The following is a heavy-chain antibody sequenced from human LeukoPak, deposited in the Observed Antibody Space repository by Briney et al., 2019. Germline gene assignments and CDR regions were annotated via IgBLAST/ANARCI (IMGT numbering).Heavy chain of an antibody. D-gene: IGHD4-11*01. J-gene: IGHJ5*02. CDR1: GYTFTSYG. CDR3: AISGGADDYRNNWFDP. Sequence: ASVKVSCMASGYTFTSYGISWVRQAPGQGLEWMGGIIPIFGTANYAQKFQGRVTITADESTSTAYMELSSLRSEDTAVYYCAISGGADDYRNNWFDPWGQGTLVTVSS. V-gene: IGHV1-69*13. CDR2: IIPIFGTA.